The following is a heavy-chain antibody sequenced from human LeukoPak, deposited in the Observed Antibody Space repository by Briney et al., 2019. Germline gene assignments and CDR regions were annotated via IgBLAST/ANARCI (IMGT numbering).Heavy chain of an antibody. CDR1: GFTFSSSA. CDR3: AKSGGSSGWLY. Sequence: GGSLRLSCAASGFTFSSSAMSSVRQAPGKGLEWLSGISGSGGGTYYADSVKGRFTISRDDSKNTLYLQMHSLRAEDTAVYYCAKSGGSSGWLYWGQGTLVTVSS. V-gene: IGHV3-23*01. D-gene: IGHD6-19*01. CDR2: ISGSGGGT. J-gene: IGHJ4*02.